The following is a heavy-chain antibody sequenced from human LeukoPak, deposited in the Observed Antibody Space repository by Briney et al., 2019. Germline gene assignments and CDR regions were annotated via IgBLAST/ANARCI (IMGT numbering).Heavy chain of an antibody. V-gene: IGHV3-21*01. CDR1: GFTFDTYA. Sequence: GGSLRLSCAASGFTFDTYAMSWVRQAPGKGLEWVSSISSSSAFIYYADSVKGRFTISRDNAKNSLYVQMNSLRAEDTAVYYCARESVAVDSWGQGTLVTVSS. CDR2: ISSSSAFI. CDR3: ARESVAVDS. J-gene: IGHJ4*02. D-gene: IGHD6-19*01.